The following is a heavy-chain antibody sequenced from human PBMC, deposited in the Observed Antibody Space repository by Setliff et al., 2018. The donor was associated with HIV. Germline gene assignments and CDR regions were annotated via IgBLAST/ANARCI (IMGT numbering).Heavy chain of an antibody. Sequence: SETLSLTCAVYGRSFSGYYWNWIRQSPGKGLEWIGEINHSGGTNYNSSLKSRVTMSIDTSKNQFSLTVSSVTAADTAVYDCARGWGHDGFDFWCQGTMVTVS. J-gene: IGHJ3*01. D-gene: IGHD7-27*01. CDR2: INHSGGT. CDR3: ARGWGHDGFDF. CDR1: GRSFSGYY. V-gene: IGHV4-34*01.